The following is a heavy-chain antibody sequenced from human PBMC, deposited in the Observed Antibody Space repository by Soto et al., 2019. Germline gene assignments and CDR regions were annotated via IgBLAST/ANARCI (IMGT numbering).Heavy chain of an antibody. CDR2: IDPSDSYT. D-gene: IGHD3-22*01. Sequence: EVQLVQSGAEVKKPGESLRISCKGSGYSFTSYWISWVRQMPGKGLEWMGRIDPSDSYTNYSPSFQGHVTISADKSISTAYLQWGSLKASDTAMYYCARHGYLSPWFDPWGQGTLVTVSS. V-gene: IGHV5-10-1*03. CDR1: GYSFTSYW. J-gene: IGHJ5*02. CDR3: ARHGYLSPWFDP.